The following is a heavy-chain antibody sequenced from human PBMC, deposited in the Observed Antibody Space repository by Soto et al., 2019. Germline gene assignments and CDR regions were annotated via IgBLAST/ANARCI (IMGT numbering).Heavy chain of an antibody. CDR3: ATFSVFQLAASTYGLDV. J-gene: IGHJ6*01. CDR2: ISAYNGNT. D-gene: IGHD2-15*01. Sequence: QVQLVQSGGEVKKPGASVKVSCKASGYTFTKYGISWVRQAPGQGPEWMGWISAYNGNTKYEQKFQGRVTMTTDTSTSTAYMELRSLRSDDAAVFYCATFSVFQLAASTYGLDVWGHGTTVTVSS. V-gene: IGHV1-18*01. CDR1: GYTFTKYG.